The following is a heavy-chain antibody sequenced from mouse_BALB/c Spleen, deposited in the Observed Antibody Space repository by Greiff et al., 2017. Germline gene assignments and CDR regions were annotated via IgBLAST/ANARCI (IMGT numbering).Heavy chain of an antibody. Sequence: EVNLVESGGGLVKPGGSLKLSCAASGFTFSSYTMSWVRQTPEKRLEWVATISSGGSYTYYPDSVKGRFTISRDNAKNTLYLQMSSLKSEDTAMYYCTRTQPWYFDVWGAGTTVTVSS. CDR1: GFTFSSYT. V-gene: IGHV5-6-4*01. D-gene: IGHD6-1*01. J-gene: IGHJ1*01. CDR2: ISSGGSYT. CDR3: TRTQPWYFDV.